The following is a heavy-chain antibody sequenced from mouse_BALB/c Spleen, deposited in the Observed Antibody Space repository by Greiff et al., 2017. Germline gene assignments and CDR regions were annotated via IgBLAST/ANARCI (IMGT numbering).Heavy chain of an antibody. CDR3: ARSGGYDGVYAMDY. CDR2: ISYSGST. V-gene: IGHV3-2*02. D-gene: IGHD2-2*01. CDR1: GYSITSDYA. J-gene: IGHJ4*01. Sequence: EVQGVESGPGLVKPSQSLSLTCTVTGYSITSDYAWNWIRQFPGNKLEWMGYISYSGSTSYNPSLKSRISITRDTSKNQFFLQLNSVTTEDTATYYCARSGGYDGVYAMDYWGQGTSVTVSS.